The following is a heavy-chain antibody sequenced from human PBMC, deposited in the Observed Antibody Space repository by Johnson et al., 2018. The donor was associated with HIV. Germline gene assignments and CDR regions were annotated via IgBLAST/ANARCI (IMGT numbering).Heavy chain of an antibody. CDR3: AKDWDRWLQPPGDAFDI. J-gene: IGHJ3*02. V-gene: IGHV3-30*14. Sequence: QVQLVESGGGVVQPGRSLILSCAASGFTFRTFPMHWVRQAPGKGLEWMAFISYNEDKKYYADSVKGRFTISRDNSKNTLHLQMNSLRAEDTAVYYCAKDWDRWLQPPGDAFDIRGRGTMVTASS. CDR1: GFTFRTFP. CDR2: ISYNEDKK. D-gene: IGHD5-24*01.